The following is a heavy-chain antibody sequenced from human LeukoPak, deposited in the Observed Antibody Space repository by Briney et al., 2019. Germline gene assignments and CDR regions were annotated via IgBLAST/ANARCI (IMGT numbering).Heavy chain of an antibody. D-gene: IGHD5-18*01. Sequence: PSETLSLTCTVSGGSISSYYWNWIRRPPGKGLEWIGYIHYSGSTNYNPSLKSRVTISVDTSKNQFSLKLSSVTAADTAVYYCARAGYTYADYWGQGTLVTVSS. V-gene: IGHV4-59*01. CDR2: IHYSGST. CDR3: ARAGYTYADY. J-gene: IGHJ4*02. CDR1: GGSISSYY.